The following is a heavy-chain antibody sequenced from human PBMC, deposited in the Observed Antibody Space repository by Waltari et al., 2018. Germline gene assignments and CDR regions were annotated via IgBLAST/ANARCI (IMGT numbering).Heavy chain of an antibody. CDR2: IYYSGST. CDR1: GGSISSSSYY. J-gene: IGHJ4*02. D-gene: IGHD5-12*01. V-gene: IGHV4-39*01. Sequence: QLQLQESGPGLVKPSETLSLTCTVSGGSISSSSYYWGWIRQPPGKGLEWIGSIYYSGSTYYNPSLKSRVTISVDTSKNQFSLKLSSVTAADTAVYYCARRRVEMATRDYFDYWGQGTLVTVSS. CDR3: ARRRVEMATRDYFDY.